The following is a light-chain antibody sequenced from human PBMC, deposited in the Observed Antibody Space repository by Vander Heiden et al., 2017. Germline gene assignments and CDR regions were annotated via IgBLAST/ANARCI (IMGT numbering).Light chain of an antibody. Sequence: DIQMAQSPSTLSASVGDRVTITCRASQSIGSWVALYQQKPGKAPKLLIYKASNLESVVPSRFSGSGSGTEFTLTISSLQPDDPATYFCQQYNTYLWTFGQGTKVEFK. V-gene: IGKV1-5*03. J-gene: IGKJ1*01. CDR3: QQYNTYLWT. CDR1: QSIGSW. CDR2: KAS.